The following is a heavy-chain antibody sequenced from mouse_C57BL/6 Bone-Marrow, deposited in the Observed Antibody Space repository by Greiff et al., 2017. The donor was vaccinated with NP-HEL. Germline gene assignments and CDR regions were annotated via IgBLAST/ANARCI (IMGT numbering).Heavy chain of an antibody. D-gene: IGHD4-1*01. J-gene: IGHJ3*01. CDR3: ASDKGTGSFAY. Sequence: VQGVESGPGLVAPSQSLSITCTVSGFSLTSYGVDWVRQSPGKGLEWLGVIWGVGSTNYNSALKSRLSISKDNSKSQVFLKMNSLQTDDTAMYYCASDKGTGSFAYWGQVTLVTVSA. V-gene: IGHV2-6*01. CDR2: IWGVGST. CDR1: GFSLTSYG.